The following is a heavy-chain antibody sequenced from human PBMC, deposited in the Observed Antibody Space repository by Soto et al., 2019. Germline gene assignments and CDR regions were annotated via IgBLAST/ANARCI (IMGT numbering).Heavy chain of an antibody. CDR1: GYSFTSYW. CDR2: IYPGDSDT. Sequence: PGESLTISCKGSGYSFTSYWIGWVRQMPGKGLEWMGIIYPGDSDTRYSPSFQGQVTISADKSISTAYLQWSSLKASDTATYYCALYCSGGSCYQRRDAFDIWGQGTMVTVSS. J-gene: IGHJ3*02. V-gene: IGHV5-51*01. CDR3: ALYCSGGSCYQRRDAFDI. D-gene: IGHD2-15*01.